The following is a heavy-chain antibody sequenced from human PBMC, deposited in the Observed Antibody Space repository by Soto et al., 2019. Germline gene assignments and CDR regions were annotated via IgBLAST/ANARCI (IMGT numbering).Heavy chain of an antibody. J-gene: IGHJ3*02. D-gene: IGHD3-22*01. V-gene: IGHV4-39*01. CDR1: GGSISSSSYY. CDR3: AGRALVVRAHRAFDI. CDR2: IYYSGST. Sequence: QLQLQESGPGLVKPSETLSLTCTVSGGSISSSSYYWGWIRQPPGKGLEWIGSIYYSGSTYYNPSLKSRVTISVDTSKNQFSLKLSSVTAADTAVYYCAGRALVVRAHRAFDIWGQGTMVTVSS.